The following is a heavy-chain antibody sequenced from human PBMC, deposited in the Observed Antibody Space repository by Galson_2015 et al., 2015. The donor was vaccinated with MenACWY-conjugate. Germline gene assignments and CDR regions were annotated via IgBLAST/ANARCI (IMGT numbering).Heavy chain of an antibody. CDR3: ARAGALTYYFDY. J-gene: IGHJ4*02. CDR2: IYHSGSI. V-gene: IGHV4-4*02. CDR1: GASISSVNW. Sequence: LSLTCAVSGASISSVNWWSWVRQPPGKGLEWIAEIYHSGSINYNPSLKSRVTMSVDKSKNQISLKLSSVTAADTAVYYCARAGALTYYFDYWGQGTLVTVSS.